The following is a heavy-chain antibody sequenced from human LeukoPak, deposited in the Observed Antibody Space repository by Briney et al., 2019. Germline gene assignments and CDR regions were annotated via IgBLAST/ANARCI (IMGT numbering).Heavy chain of an antibody. V-gene: IGHV1-69*13. Sequence: SVKVSCKASGGTFSSYGISWVRQAPGQGLEWMGGIIPIFGTANYAQKFQGRVTINADEYTSTAYMELSSLRSEDTAVYYCASRQAITGAVPDAFDIWGQGTRVTVSS. CDR3: ASRQAITGAVPDAFDI. CDR2: IIPIFGTA. D-gene: IGHD7-27*01. CDR1: GGTFSSYG. J-gene: IGHJ3*02.